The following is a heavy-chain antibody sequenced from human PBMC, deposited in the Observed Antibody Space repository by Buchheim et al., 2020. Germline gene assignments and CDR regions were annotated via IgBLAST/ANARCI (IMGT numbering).Heavy chain of an antibody. CDR3: ARGYCSSTSCYLGGYGMDV. D-gene: IGHD2-2*01. CDR2: IWYDGSNK. J-gene: IGHJ6*02. Sequence: QVQLVESGGGVVQPGRSLRLSCAASGFTFSSYGMHWVRQAPGKGLEWVAVIWYDGSNKYYADSVKGRFNISRDNSKNTLYLQMNSLRAEDTAVYYCARGYCSSTSCYLGGYGMDVWGQGTT. CDR1: GFTFSSYG. V-gene: IGHV3-33*01.